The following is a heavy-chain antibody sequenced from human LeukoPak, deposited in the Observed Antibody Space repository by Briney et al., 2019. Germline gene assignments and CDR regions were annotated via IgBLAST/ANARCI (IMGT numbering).Heavy chain of an antibody. CDR1: GGSFSGYY. D-gene: IGHD3-3*01. CDR2: INHSGST. Sequence: ASETLSLTCAVYGGSFSGYYWSWIRQPPGKGLEWIGEINHSGSTNYNPSLKSRVTISVDTSKNQFSLKLSSVTAADTAVYYCSRRGRYDFWSGSKTNFDYWGRGTLVTVSS. V-gene: IGHV4-34*01. J-gene: IGHJ4*02. CDR3: SRRGRYDFWSGSKTNFDY.